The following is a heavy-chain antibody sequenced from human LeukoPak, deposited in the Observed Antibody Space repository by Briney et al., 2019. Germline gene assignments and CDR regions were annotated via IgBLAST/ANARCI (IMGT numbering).Heavy chain of an antibody. CDR2: INGDGRST. J-gene: IGHJ4*02. CDR1: GFTFSSYW. Sequence: GGSLRLSCAASGFTFSSYWMHWVRQAPGKGLVWVSRINGDGRSTMYADSVKGRFTISRDNAKNTLYLQMNSLRADDTAVYYCAKELAMIVVVTLGYWGQGTLVTVSS. D-gene: IGHD3-22*01. V-gene: IGHV3-74*03. CDR3: AKELAMIVVVTLGY.